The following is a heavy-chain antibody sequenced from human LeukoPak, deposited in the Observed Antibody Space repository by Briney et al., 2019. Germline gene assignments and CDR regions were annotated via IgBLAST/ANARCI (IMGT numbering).Heavy chain of an antibody. V-gene: IGHV3-30-3*01. D-gene: IGHD1-14*01. Sequence: GRSLRLSCAASGFTFSSYAMHWVRQAPGKGLEWVAVISYDGSNKHYADSVKGRFTISRDNSKNTLYLQMNSLRAEDTAVYYCARGIKPLTPFDYWGQGTLVTVSS. J-gene: IGHJ4*02. CDR2: ISYDGSNK. CDR1: GFTFSSYA. CDR3: ARGIKPLTPFDY.